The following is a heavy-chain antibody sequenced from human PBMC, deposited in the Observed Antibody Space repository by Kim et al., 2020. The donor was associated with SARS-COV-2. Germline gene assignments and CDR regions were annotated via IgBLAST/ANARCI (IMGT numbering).Heavy chain of an antibody. CDR3: ARDHVAMVRGVIIQPWY. J-gene: IGHJ2*01. Sequence: GGSLRLSCAASGVTFSSYGMHWVRQAPGKGLEGVAVIWYDGSNKYYADSVKGRFTISRDNSKNTRYPQMNSLRAEDTAVYYCARDHVAMVRGVIIQPWY. CDR1: GVTFSSYG. CDR2: IWYDGSNK. V-gene: IGHV3-33*01. D-gene: IGHD3-10*01.